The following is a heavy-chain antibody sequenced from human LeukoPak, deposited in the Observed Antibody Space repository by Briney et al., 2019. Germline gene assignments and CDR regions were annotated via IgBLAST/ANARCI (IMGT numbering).Heavy chain of an antibody. V-gene: IGHV3-66*01. CDR2: IYSGGTT. D-gene: IGHD4-17*01. Sequence: GGSLRISCAASGFNVSTKYVNWVRQAPGKGLEWVSVIYSGGTTYYADSVKGRFTISRDNSKNTLYLQMNSLTAEDTAVYYCARDGTVTAGPFDPWGGGTLVTVSS. J-gene: IGHJ5*02. CDR3: ARDGTVTAGPFDP. CDR1: GFNVSTKY.